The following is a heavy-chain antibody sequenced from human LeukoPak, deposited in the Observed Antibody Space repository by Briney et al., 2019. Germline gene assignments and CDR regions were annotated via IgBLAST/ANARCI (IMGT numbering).Heavy chain of an antibody. CDR3: ARQFYESRSPHAKYFQQ. J-gene: IGHJ1*01. CDR1: GGSLSSSSYY. V-gene: IGHV4-39*01. Sequence: SETLSLTCSVSGGSLSSSSYYWGWIRLAPGRGLEWIGNIYYSGSTYYSPSLKSRVTISLDTSKNQFSLKLNSVTAADTAVYYCARQFYESRSPHAKYFQQWGQGTLVTVSS. CDR2: IYYSGST. D-gene: IGHD3-22*01.